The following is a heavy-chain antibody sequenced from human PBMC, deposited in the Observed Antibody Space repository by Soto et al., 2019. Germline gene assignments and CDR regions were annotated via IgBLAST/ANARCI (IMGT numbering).Heavy chain of an antibody. V-gene: IGHV4-59*01. Sequence: QVQLQESGPGLVKPSETLSLTCTVSGGSISSYYWSWIRQPPGKGLEWIGYIYYRGSTNYNPSLKSRVTRSVDTSKNQFSLKLSSVTAADTAMYYCARFNWYFDLWGCGTLVTVSS. CDR1: GGSISSYY. CDR2: IYYRGST. J-gene: IGHJ2*01. CDR3: ARFNWYFDL.